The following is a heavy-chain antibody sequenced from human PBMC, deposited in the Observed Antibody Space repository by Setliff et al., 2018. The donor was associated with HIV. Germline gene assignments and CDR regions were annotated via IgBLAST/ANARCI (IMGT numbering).Heavy chain of an antibody. CDR3: AKRRRAPGTADLEAF. D-gene: IGHD2-21*02. CDR1: GYAFDNYW. CDR2: IYPGDSVT. J-gene: IGHJ4*02. Sequence: GESLKISCRASGYAFDNYWIGWVRQMPGKGLEWMGVIYPGDSVTRYGPSFQGQVTISADWSISTAYLQWSSLRASDTAVYYCAKRRRAPGTADLEAFWGQGTLVTVSS. V-gene: IGHV5-51*01.